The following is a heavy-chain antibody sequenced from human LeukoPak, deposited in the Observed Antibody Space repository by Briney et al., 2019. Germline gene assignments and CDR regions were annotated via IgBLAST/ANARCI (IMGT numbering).Heavy chain of an antibody. CDR1: GGTFSNYA. J-gene: IGHJ4*02. Sequence: ASVKVSCKASGGTFSNYAISWVRQAPGQGLEWMGRIIPLLEIADYAQRFQGRVTITADKSTSTAYMELSSLRSEDTAVYYCARAPLGGDGYNLDYWGQGTLVTVSS. CDR2: IIPLLEIA. V-gene: IGHV1-69*04. CDR3: ARAPLGGDGYNLDY. D-gene: IGHD5-24*01.